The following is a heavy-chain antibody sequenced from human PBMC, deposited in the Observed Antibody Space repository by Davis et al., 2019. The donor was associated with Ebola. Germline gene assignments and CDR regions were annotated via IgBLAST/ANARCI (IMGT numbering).Heavy chain of an antibody. V-gene: IGHV3-73*01. D-gene: IGHD1-7*01. CDR2: IRTRSNNYAA. CDR1: GFTFSVSA. CDR3: TRMNYGLDS. Sequence: GGSLRLSCAASGFTFSVSAIHWVRQAPGKGLEWVARIRTRSNNYAAAYTASVKGRFTVSRDDSRSTAFLQMNSLKPEDTTIYYCTRMNYGLDSWGQGTLVTVSS. J-gene: IGHJ4*02.